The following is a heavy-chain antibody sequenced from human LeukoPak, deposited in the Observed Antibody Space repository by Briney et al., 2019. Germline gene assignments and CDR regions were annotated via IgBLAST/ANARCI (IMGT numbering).Heavy chain of an antibody. J-gene: IGHJ5*02. CDR3: ARDAYCGGDCYLSVWFDP. CDR1: GGTFSSYA. Sequence: ASVKVSCKASGGTFSSYAISWVRQAPGQGLEWMGGIIPIFGTANYAQKFQGRVTITADESTSTAYMELSSLRPEDTAVYYCARDAYCGGDCYLSVWFDPWGQGTLVTVSS. D-gene: IGHD2-21*02. V-gene: IGHV1-69*01. CDR2: IIPIFGTA.